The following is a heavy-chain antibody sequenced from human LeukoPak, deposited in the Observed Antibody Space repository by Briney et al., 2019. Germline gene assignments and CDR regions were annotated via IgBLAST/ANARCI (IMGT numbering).Heavy chain of an antibody. CDR3: AKDLRLYAPMVNDY. J-gene: IGHJ4*02. CDR2: INANSGGT. CDR1: GYTFSDYY. Sequence: ASVKVSCKASGYTFSDYYIHWVRQAPGQGLEWMGWINANSGGTNYAQKLQGRVTMTRDTSISTAYMELSRLRSDDTAVYYCAKDLRLYAPMVNDYWGQGTLVTVSS. D-gene: IGHD2-8*01. V-gene: IGHV1-2*02.